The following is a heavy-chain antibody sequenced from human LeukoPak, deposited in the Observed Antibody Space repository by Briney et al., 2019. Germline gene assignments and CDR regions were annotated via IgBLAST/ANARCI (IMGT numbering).Heavy chain of an antibody. Sequence: HAGGSLRLSCAASGFTFSSYVMSWVRHAPGKGLEWVSSISGNGRNTYYADSVKGRFTISRDNSKITLYLEMNSLRAEDTAVYYCARGRGVYGYWYFDLWGRGTLVTVSS. V-gene: IGHV3-23*01. D-gene: IGHD2-15*01. CDR1: GFTFSSYV. CDR3: ARGRGVYGYWYFDL. J-gene: IGHJ2*01. CDR2: ISGNGRNT.